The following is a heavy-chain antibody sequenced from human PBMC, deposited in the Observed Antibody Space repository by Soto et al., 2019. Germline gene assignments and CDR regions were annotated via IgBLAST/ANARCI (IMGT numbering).Heavy chain of an antibody. CDR2: INQEGSEE. D-gene: IGHD3-10*01. J-gene: IGHJ4*02. CDR1: GFTFTTYW. CDR3: AKAPRGSGRDYYFDD. V-gene: IGHV3-7*05. Sequence: VQLVESGGGLVQPGGSLRLSCAASGFTFTTYWMSWVRQAPGKGLEWVANINQEGSEEYYVDSVKGRFTISRDNAKNSLYLQMSSLRDDDTAVYYCAKAPRGSGRDYYFDDWGQGTLITVSS.